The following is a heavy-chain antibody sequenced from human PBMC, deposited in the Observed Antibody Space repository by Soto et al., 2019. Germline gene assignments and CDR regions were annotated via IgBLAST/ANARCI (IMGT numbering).Heavy chain of an antibody. D-gene: IGHD3-16*01. J-gene: IGHJ6*02. V-gene: IGHV3-13*01. Sequence: EVQLVESGGGLVQPGGSLRLSCAASGFGFNGYDMHWVRQAPGKNLEWVAAISTAGDTYYLGSVKGRFTISREDAKNSLSHQMNSLRGGDTAVYYCARGGDRFDGMDVWGQGTTVTVSS. CDR2: ISTAGDT. CDR3: ARGGDRFDGMDV. CDR1: GFGFNGYD.